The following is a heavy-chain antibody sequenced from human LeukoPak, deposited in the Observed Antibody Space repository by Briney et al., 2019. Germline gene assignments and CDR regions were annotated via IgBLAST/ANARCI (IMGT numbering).Heavy chain of an antibody. Sequence: PGGSLRLSCAASGFTFSSYAMSWVRQAPGKGLEWVSAISGSGGSTYYADSVKGRFTISRDNSKNTLYLQMNSLRAEDTAVYYCAKPRSEYYYDSSGYYYDYWGQGTLVTVSS. CDR2: ISGSGGST. CDR3: AKPRSEYYYDSSGYYYDY. V-gene: IGHV3-23*01. CDR1: GFTFSSYA. D-gene: IGHD3-22*01. J-gene: IGHJ4*02.